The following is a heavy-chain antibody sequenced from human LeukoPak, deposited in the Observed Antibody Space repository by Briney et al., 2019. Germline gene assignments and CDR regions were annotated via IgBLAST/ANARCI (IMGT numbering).Heavy chain of an antibody. D-gene: IGHD3-3*01. CDR2: INQSGTT. CDR3: SLEWLH. J-gene: IGHJ4*02. V-gene: IGHV4-34*01. Sequence: SETLSLTCAVYGGSFSGYYWGWIRQPPGKGLEWIGEINQSGTTYYNTSLKSRVTISPNTSKNQVSLKLTSVTAADTAVYYCSLEWLHWGQGTLVTVSS. CDR1: GGSFSGYY.